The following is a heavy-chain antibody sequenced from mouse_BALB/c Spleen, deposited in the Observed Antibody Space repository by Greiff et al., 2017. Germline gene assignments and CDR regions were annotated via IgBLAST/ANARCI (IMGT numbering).Heavy chain of an antibody. CDR2: IWTGGGT. Sequence: VKLMESGPGLVAPSQSLSITCTVSGFSLTSYDISWIRQPPGKGLEWLGVIWTGGGTNYNSAFMSRLSISKDNSKSQVFLKMNSLQTDDTAIYYCVRDAYGYAMDYWGQGTSVTVSS. CDR1: GFSLTSYD. CDR3: VRDAYGYAMDY. V-gene: IGHV2-9-2*01. J-gene: IGHJ4*01. D-gene: IGHD1-1*01.